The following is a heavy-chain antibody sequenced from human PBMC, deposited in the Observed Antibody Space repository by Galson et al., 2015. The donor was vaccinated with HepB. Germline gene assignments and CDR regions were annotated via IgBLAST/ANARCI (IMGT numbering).Heavy chain of an antibody. CDR1: GYTLTELS. Sequence: SVKVSCKVSGYTLTELSMHWVRQAPGKGLEWMGGFDPEDGETIYAQKFQGRVTMTEDTSTDTAYMELSSLRSEDTAVYYCATLGGYSSGWYDAFDIWGQGTMVTVSS. CDR2: FDPEDGET. D-gene: IGHD6-19*01. J-gene: IGHJ3*02. CDR3: ATLGGYSSGWYDAFDI. V-gene: IGHV1-24*01.